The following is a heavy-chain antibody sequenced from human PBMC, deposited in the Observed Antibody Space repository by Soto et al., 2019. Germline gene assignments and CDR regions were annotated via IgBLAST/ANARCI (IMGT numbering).Heavy chain of an antibody. V-gene: IGHV1-18*01. CDR3: ARIAQGIAAAGTTPDAFDI. D-gene: IGHD6-13*01. J-gene: IGHJ3*02. CDR1: GYTFTSYG. Sequence: GASVKVSCKASGYTFTSYGISWVRQAPGQGLEWMGRISPYIGKANYAQKLQGRVTITADKYTSTAYMELSSLRSEDTAVYYCARIAQGIAAAGTTPDAFDIWGQGTMVTVSS. CDR2: ISPYIGKA.